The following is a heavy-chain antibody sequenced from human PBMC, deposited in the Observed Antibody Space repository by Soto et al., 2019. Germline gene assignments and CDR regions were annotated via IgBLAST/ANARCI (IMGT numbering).Heavy chain of an antibody. V-gene: IGHV1-18*01. Sequence: QVQLVQSGAEVKKPGASVKVSCKASGYTFSSFGISWVRQAPGQGLEWMGWITAYNGNTKHAQKIQGRVTMTTDTSAITAYMKLRRLRSDDTAVCYCTREANYFDYWGQATLVTVSS. D-gene: IGHD5-12*01. CDR2: ITAYNGNT. J-gene: IGHJ4*02. CDR1: GYTFSSFG. CDR3: TREANYFDY.